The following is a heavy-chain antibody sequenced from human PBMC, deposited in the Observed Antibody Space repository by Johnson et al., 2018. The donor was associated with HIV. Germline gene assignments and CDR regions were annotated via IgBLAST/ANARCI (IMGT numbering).Heavy chain of an antibody. J-gene: IGHJ3*02. V-gene: IGHV3-30-3*01. Sequence: QVLLVESGGGVVQPGRSLRLSCAASGFTFSSYAMHWVRQAPGKGLEWVAVISYDGSNKYYADSVKGRFTISRDNSKNTLYLQMNSLGAEETAVYYCARDLYYGGVISVGCDIGGQGTMVTVSA. D-gene: IGHD3-10*01. CDR1: GFTFSSYA. CDR2: ISYDGSNK. CDR3: ARDLYYGGVISVGCDI.